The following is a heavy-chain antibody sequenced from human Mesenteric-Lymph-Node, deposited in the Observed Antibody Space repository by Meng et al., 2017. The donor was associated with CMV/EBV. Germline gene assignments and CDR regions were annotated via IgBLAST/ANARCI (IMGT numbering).Heavy chain of an antibody. D-gene: IGHD3-10*01. J-gene: IGHJ4*02. CDR1: GYTFTGYY. CDR2: INPNRWGT. CDR3: AREELFQRIGPLDY. V-gene: IGHV1-2*02. Sequence: ASVKVSCKASGYTFTGYYMHGVRQAPGQGLEWMGWINPNRWGTKYAQKFQGRVTVTRDTSISTASMELSSLPSADTAVYWCAREELFQRIGPLDYWGQGTLVTVSS.